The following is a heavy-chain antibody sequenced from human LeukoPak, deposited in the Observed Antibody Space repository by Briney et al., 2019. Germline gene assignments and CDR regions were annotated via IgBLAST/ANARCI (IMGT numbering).Heavy chain of an antibody. V-gene: IGHV4-61*05. CDR2: IYYSGST. D-gene: IGHD3-3*01. CDR1: GGSISSSSYY. CDR3: ASFRVNYDFWSGYDY. Sequence: SETLSLTCTVSGGSISSSSYYWGWIRQPPGKGLEWIGYIYYSGSTNYNPSLKSRVTISVDTSKNQFSLKLSSVTAADTAVYYCASFRVNYDFWSGYDYWGQGTLVTVSS. J-gene: IGHJ4*02.